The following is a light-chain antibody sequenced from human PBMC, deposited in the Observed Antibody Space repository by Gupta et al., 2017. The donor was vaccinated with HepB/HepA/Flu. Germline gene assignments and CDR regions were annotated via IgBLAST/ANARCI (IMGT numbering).Light chain of an antibody. CDR2: DDS. CDR3: QVWDSSSDHVV. CDR1: KIGNKN. V-gene: IGLV3-21*03. J-gene: IGLJ2*01. Sequence: SYVLTQPPSVSVAPGKTARITCGGTKIGNKNVHWYQQEPGQAPVLVVYDDSDRPSGIPERFSGSNSGNTATLTISRVEAGDEADYFCQVWDSSSDHVVFGGGTKLTVL.